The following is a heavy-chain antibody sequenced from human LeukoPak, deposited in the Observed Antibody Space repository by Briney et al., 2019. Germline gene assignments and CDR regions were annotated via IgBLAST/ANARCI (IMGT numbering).Heavy chain of an antibody. CDR3: AKDFGYYYGSGSYWEY. V-gene: IGHV3-23*01. Sequence: PGGSLRLSCAASGFTFSSYAMSRVRQAPGKGLEWVSAISGSGGSTYYADPVKGRFTISRDNSKNTLYLQMNSLRAEDTAVYYCAKDFGYYYGSGSYWEYWGQGTLVTVSS. CDR1: GFTFSSYA. CDR2: ISGSGGST. J-gene: IGHJ4*02. D-gene: IGHD3-10*01.